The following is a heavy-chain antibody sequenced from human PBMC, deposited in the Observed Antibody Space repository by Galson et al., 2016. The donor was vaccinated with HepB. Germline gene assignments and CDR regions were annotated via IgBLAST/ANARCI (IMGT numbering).Heavy chain of an antibody. CDR3: ARGVGGYLGYGMDV. D-gene: IGHD3-16*01. CDR1: GITFSSKW. V-gene: IGHV3-74*01. Sequence: SLRLSCAASGITFSSKWMHWVRQAPGKGLVWVSRINGDGSTTNYVDSVKGRFTISRDNAKNMLYLQMNGLRAEDTAVYLCARGVGGYLGYGMDVWDQGTTVTVSS. CDR2: INGDGSTT. J-gene: IGHJ6*02.